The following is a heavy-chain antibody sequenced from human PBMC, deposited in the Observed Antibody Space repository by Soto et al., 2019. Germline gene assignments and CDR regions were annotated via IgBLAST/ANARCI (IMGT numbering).Heavy chain of an antibody. J-gene: IGHJ5*02. CDR3: AACTGPSCHRGREWFDP. V-gene: IGHV1-18*04. CDR1: GYTFSNYG. Sequence: QVQLVQSGAEVKKPGASVKVSCTASGYTFSNYGITWVRQAPGQGLEGRGWISTYNGNTNYAKKVQGRVTMTIDTSTSTAYMELRSLSSDDTAMDYCAACTGPSCHRGREWFDPWGQGTLVTVSA. D-gene: IGHD2-2*01. CDR2: ISTYNGNT.